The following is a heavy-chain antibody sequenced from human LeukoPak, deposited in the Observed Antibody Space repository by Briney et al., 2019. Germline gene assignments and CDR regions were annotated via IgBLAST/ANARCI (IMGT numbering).Heavy chain of an antibody. CDR2: IYYSGST. D-gene: IGHD5-18*01. CDR3: ARGAAGYSYG. V-gene: IGHV4-59*01. Sequence: SETLSLTCTVSGGSISSYYWSWIRQPPGKGLEWIGHIYYSGSTNYNPPLKSRVTISIDTSKNQFSLRLSSVTAADTAVYYCARGAAGYSYGWGQGTLVTVSS. CDR1: GGSISSYY. J-gene: IGHJ4*02.